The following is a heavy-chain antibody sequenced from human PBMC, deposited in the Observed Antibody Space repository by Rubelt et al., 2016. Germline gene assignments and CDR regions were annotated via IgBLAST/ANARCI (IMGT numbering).Heavy chain of an antibody. CDR1: GGTFSSYA. Sequence: LVQSGAEVKKPGSSVKVSCKASGGTFSSYAISWVRQAPGQGLEWMGRIIPILGIANYAQKFQGRVTITADKSTSTAYMELSSLRSDDTAVYYCARYLGIEGDFDYWGQGTLVTVSS. V-gene: IGHV1-69*04. J-gene: IGHJ4*02. CDR3: ARYLGIEGDFDY. CDR2: IIPILGIA. D-gene: IGHD7-27*01.